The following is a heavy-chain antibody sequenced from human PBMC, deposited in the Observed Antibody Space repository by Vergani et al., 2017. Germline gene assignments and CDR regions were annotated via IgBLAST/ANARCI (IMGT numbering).Heavy chain of an antibody. CDR2: IYYSGST. D-gene: IGHD2/OR15-2a*01. CDR3: AREGYYSKAAGGCSDAFDF. J-gene: IGHJ3*01. Sequence: QVQLQESGPGLVKPSETLSLTCTVSGGSISSYYWSWVRQPPGKGLEWIGYIYYSGSTNYNPSLKSRVTISVDTSKNQFSLKLSSVTAADTAVYYCAREGYYSKAAGGCSDAFDFWGQGTMVTVSS. CDR1: GGSISSYY. V-gene: IGHV4-59*01.